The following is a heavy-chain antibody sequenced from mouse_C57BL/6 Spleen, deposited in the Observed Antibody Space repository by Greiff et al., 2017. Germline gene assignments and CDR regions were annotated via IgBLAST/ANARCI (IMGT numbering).Heavy chain of an antibody. CDR2: IYPGDGDT. D-gene: IGHD1-1*01. CDR3: ARRTPLYYGSSNWYFDV. Sequence: QVQLQQSGPELVKPGASVKISCKASGYAFSSSWMNWVKQRPGKGLEWIGRIYPGDGDTNYNGKFKGKATLTADKSSSTAYMQLSSLTSEDSAVYYCARRTPLYYGSSNWYFDVWGTGTTVTVSS. CDR1: GYAFSSSW. V-gene: IGHV1-82*01. J-gene: IGHJ1*03.